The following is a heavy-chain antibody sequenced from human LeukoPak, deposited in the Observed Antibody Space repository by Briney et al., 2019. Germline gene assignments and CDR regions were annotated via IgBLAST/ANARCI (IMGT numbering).Heavy chain of an antibody. CDR1: GYSFTSYW. D-gene: IGHD3-3*01. Sequence: GESLKISCKGSGYSFTSYWIGWVRQMPGKGLEWMGIIYPGDSDTRYSPSFQGQGTISADKSISTAYLQWSSLKASDTAMYYCARQYYDFWRNYYFDYWGQGTLVTVSS. CDR3: ARQYYDFWRNYYFDY. J-gene: IGHJ4*02. V-gene: IGHV5-51*01. CDR2: IYPGDSDT.